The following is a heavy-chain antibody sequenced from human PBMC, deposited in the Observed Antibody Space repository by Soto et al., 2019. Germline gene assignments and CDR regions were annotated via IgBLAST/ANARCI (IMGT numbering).Heavy chain of an antibody. CDR2: ISFDEVNR. V-gene: IGHV3-30*18. J-gene: IGHJ5*01. D-gene: IGHD3-10*01. CDR1: GFSFSNYG. CDR3: AKDYAVSVSRGMIANCFDS. Sequence: QVQLVESGGGVVQPGRSLRLSCAASGFSFSNYGMHWVRQAPGKGLEWVAVISFDEVNRFYADSVKGRFTVSRDISQNTLYLQMNSLRSEDTAVYYCAKDYAVSVSRGMIANCFDSWGQGTLVTVSS.